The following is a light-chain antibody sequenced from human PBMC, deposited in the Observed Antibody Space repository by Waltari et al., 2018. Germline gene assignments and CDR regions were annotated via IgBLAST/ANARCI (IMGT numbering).Light chain of an antibody. CDR3: QKYNSAPMT. V-gene: IGKV1-27*01. CDR1: PGISNY. CDR2: AAS. Sequence: DIQMTQHPSPLSAYIAVRVPLTCRASPGISNYLAWYQQKPGKVPKVLISAASTLQSGVPSRFRGGRAGTSFTLTISSLQPEDVATYYCQKYNSAPMTFGKRSKVEIK. J-gene: IGKJ1*01.